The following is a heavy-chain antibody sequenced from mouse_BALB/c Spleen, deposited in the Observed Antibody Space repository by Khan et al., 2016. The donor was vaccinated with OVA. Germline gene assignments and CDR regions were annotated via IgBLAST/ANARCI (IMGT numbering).Heavy chain of an antibody. CDR3: ARSSSYWYSDV. V-gene: IGHV9-1*02. CDR1: GYTFTNYG. D-gene: IGHD1-3*01. Sequence: QIQLVQSGPELKKPGETVKISCKASGYTFTNYGMNWVKQAPGKGLKWMGWINTYTGEPTYADDLKGRFVFSLENSASTAYLEISNLKNEDMTTYFCARSSSYWYSDVWGAGTTVTVSS. J-gene: IGHJ1*01. CDR2: INTYTGEP.